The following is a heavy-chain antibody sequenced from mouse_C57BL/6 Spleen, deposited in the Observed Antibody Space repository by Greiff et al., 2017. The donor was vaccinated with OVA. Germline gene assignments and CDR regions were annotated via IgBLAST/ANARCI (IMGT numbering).Heavy chain of an antibody. CDR2: IWRGGST. V-gene: IGHV2-5*01. D-gene: IGHD1-1*01. Sequence: QVQLQQSGPGLVQPSQSLSITCTVSGFSLTSYGVHWVRQSPGTGLEWLGVIWRGGSTDYNAAFMSRLSITKDNSKSQVFFIMNSLLADETAISYCAENGYYGSSWYFDVWGTGTTVTVSS. CDR1: GFSLTSYG. CDR3: AENGYYGSSWYFDV. J-gene: IGHJ1*03.